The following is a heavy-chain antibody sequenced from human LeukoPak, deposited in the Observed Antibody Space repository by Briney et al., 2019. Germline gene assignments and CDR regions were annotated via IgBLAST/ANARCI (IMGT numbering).Heavy chain of an antibody. J-gene: IGHJ6*03. V-gene: IGHV4-59*01. D-gene: IGHD5-18*01. CDR2: IYYSGST. CDR3: ARTTEGGYTYGYFYYYYMDV. Sequence: SETLSLTCTVSGGSISSYYWSWIRQPPGKGLEWIGYIYYSGSTSYNPSLKSRVTISVDTSKNQFSLKLTSVTAADTAVYYCARTTEGGYTYGYFYYYYMDVWGKGTTVTISS. CDR1: GGSISSYY.